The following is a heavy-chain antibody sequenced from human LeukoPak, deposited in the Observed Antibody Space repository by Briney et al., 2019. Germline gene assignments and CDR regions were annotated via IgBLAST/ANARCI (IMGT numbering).Heavy chain of an antibody. CDR1: GGSISSSSYY. D-gene: IGHD6-19*01. Sequence: PSETLSLTCTVSGGSISSSSYYWGWIRQPPGQGLEWIGSIYYSGNTYYNPSLKSRVTISVDTSKNQFSLKLSSVTAADTAVYYCARHRAVAALNYGMDVWGQGTTVTVSS. CDR3: ARHRAVAALNYGMDV. V-gene: IGHV4-39*01. J-gene: IGHJ6*02. CDR2: IYYSGNT.